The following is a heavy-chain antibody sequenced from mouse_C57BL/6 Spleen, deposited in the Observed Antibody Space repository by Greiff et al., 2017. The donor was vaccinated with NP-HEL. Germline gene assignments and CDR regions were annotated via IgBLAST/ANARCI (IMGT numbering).Heavy chain of an antibody. D-gene: IGHD2-4*01. CDR1: GFTFSSYA. J-gene: IGHJ3*01. CDR2: ISDGGSYT. Sequence: DVHLVESGGGLVKPGGSLKLSCAASGFTFSSYAMSWVRQTPEKRLEWVATISDGGSYTYYPDNVKGRFTISRDNAKNNLYLQMSHLKSEDTAMYYCARGGYDYDGFAYWGQGTLVTVSA. V-gene: IGHV5-4*01. CDR3: ARGGYDYDGFAY.